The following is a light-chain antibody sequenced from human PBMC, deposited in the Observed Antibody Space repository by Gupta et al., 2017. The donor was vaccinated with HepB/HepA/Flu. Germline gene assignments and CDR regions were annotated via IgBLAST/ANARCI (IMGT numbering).Light chain of an antibody. CDR2: WAS. CDR3: HQYDSTPFT. V-gene: IGKV4-1*01. CDR1: QSGLYSSNSKNY. J-gene: IGKJ3*01. Sequence: DIVMTQSPDSLAVSLGERATINCKSSQSGLYSSNSKNYLAWYQQKPGQLPKLLIYWASSREYGVPDRFSGRGSGTDFTLTISSLQAEDVAVYYCHQYDSTPFTFGHGTKVDIK.